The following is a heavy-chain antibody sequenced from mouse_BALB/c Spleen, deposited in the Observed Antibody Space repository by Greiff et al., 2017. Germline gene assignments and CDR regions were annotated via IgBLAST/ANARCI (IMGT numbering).Heavy chain of an antibody. J-gene: IGHJ4*01. D-gene: IGHD2-4*01. CDR2: INPGSGGT. CDR3: ARQGITEDAMDY. Sequence: VHLVESGAELVRPGTSVKVSCKASGYAFTNYLIEWVKQRPGQGLEWIGVINPGSGGTNYNEKFKGKATLTADKSSSTAYMQLSSLTSDDSAVYFCARQGITEDAMDYWGQGTSVTVSS. CDR1: GYAFTNYL. V-gene: IGHV1-54*01.